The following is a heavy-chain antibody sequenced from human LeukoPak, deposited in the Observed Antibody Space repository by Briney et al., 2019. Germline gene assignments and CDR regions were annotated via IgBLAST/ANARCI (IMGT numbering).Heavy chain of an antibody. Sequence: GGSLRLSCAASGFTFSSYSMNWVRQAPGKGLEWVSSISSSSSYIYYADSVKGRFTISRDNAKNSLYLQMNSLRAEDTAVYYCARDSSDWEQQLVGEAFDYWGQGTLVTVSS. D-gene: IGHD6-13*01. J-gene: IGHJ4*02. CDR2: ISSSSSYI. CDR1: GFTFSSYS. V-gene: IGHV3-21*01. CDR3: ARDSSDWEQQLVGEAFDY.